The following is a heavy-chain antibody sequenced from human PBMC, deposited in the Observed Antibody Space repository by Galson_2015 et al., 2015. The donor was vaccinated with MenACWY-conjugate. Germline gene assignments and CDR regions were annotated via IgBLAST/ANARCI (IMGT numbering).Heavy chain of an antibody. CDR2: ISSSSSYT. J-gene: IGHJ3*02. D-gene: IGHD3-22*01. Sequence: SLRLSCAASGFTFSSYRMNWVRQAPGKGLEWVSSISSSSSYTNYADSVKGRFTISRDSAKNSLYLQMNSLRAEDTAVYYCARRILYDSSGYMWNAFDIWGQGTMVTVSS. CDR3: ARRILYDSSGYMWNAFDI. V-gene: IGHV3-21*04. CDR1: GFTFSSYR.